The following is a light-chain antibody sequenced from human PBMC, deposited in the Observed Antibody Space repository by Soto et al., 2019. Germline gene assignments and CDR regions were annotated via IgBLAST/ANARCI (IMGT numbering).Light chain of an antibody. V-gene: IGLV2-14*01. CDR2: EVY. CDR1: SSDVGSYDH. Sequence: SVLTQPASVSGSPGQSITISCSGTSSDVGSYDHVAWYQQHPGKAPKLIIFEVYNRPSGVSNRFPGSKSGNRASLTISGVQAEDEADYFCSSYTTSSTLHVFGTGTKVTVL. CDR3: SSYTTSSTLHV. J-gene: IGLJ1*01.